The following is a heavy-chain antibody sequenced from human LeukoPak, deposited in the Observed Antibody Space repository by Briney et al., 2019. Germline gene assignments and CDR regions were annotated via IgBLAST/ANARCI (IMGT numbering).Heavy chain of an antibody. D-gene: IGHD1-1*01. CDR1: GDSISKYY. Sequence: SETLSLTCTVSGDSISKYYWSWIRQPPGEGLEWIGYISNGGTTKYNPSLKSRVTISVDTSNNQLSLRLSSVTAADTAVYHCVRLQPNTGEWAFDIWGQGTMVSVSS. CDR2: ISNGGTT. CDR3: VRLQPNTGEWAFDI. J-gene: IGHJ3*02. V-gene: IGHV4-59*01.